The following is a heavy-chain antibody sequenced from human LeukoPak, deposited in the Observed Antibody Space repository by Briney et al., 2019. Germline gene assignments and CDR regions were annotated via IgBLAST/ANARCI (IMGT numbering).Heavy chain of an antibody. Sequence: TXTVXGGSISSGSYYWSWIRQPAGKGLEWIGRIYTSGSTNYNPSLQSRFTVSVETSKNQFYLRLTSVSAADTAVYXXXXXXXGSGISNWFDPWGQGTQVIVSS. CDR2: IYTSGST. CDR3: XXXXXGSGISNWFDP. J-gene: IGHJ5*02. D-gene: IGHD3-10*01. V-gene: IGHV4-61*02. CDR1: GGSISSGSYY.